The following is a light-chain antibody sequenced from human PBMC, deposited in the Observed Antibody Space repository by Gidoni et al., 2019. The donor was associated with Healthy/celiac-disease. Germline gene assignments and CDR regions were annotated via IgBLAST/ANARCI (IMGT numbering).Light chain of an antibody. CDR2: KAS. Sequence: DIQMTPSPSTLSASVGDRVTITCRASQSISSWLAWYQQKPGKAPKLLIYKASSLESGVPSRFSGSGSGTEFTLTISSLQPDDFATYYCQQYNSYRITFGGGTKVEIK. CDR1: QSISSW. J-gene: IGKJ4*01. CDR3: QQYNSYRIT. V-gene: IGKV1-5*03.